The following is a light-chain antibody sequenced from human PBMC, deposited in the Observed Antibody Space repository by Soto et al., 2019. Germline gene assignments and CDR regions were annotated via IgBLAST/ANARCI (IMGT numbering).Light chain of an antibody. CDR1: SSDVGGYNY. V-gene: IGLV2-14*01. CDR2: EVR. J-gene: IGLJ1*01. Sequence: QSVLTQPASVPGSPGQSITISCTGTSSDVGGYNYVSWYQQHPGKAPKLLIYEVRHRPSGISNRFSGSKSGNTASLTISALQAEDEADYFCNSYSSSTSLPYVFGTGTKVTVL. CDR3: NSYSSSTSLPYV.